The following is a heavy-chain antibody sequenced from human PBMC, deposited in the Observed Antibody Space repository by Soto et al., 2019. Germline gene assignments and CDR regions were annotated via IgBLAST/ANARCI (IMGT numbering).Heavy chain of an antibody. CDR3: AREKVDYYDSSGYFDY. CDR2: IYHSGST. J-gene: IGHJ4*02. D-gene: IGHD3-22*01. CDR1: GGSISSSNW. V-gene: IGHV4-4*02. Sequence: SETLSLTCAVSGGSISSSNWWSWVRQPPGKGLEWIGEIYHSGSTNYNPSLKSRVTISVDKSKNQFSLKLSSVTAADTAVYYCAREKVDYYDSSGYFDYWGQGTLVTVSS.